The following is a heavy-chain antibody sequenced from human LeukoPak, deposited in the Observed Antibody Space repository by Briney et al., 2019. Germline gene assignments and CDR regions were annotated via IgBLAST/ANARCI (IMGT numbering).Heavy chain of an antibody. D-gene: IGHD3-22*01. J-gene: IGHJ4*02. CDR1: GFDFRAYE. Sequence: GGSLRLSCAASGFDFRAYEMNWVRQAPGKGLEWVSYIAGSDTRTYYADSVEGRFTISRDNAKNSLYLQMNSLRAEDTALYYCTTLGYHLDSWGQGTLVTVSS. CDR2: IAGSDTRT. CDR3: TTLGYHLDS. V-gene: IGHV3-48*03.